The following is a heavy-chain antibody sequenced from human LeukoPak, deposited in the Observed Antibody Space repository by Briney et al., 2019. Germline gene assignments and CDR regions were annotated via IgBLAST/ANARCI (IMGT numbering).Heavy chain of an antibody. CDR1: GGSISSSSYY. CDR2: IYYSGST. CDR3: ARVVPMYSSDWYDDY. D-gene: IGHD6-19*01. Sequence: SETLSLTCTVSGGSISSSSYYWGWIRQPPGKGLEWIGTIYYSGSTYYNPSLKSRVTISVDTSKNQFSLKLSSVTAADTAVYYCARVVPMYSSDWYDDYWGQGTLVTGSS. V-gene: IGHV4-39*01. J-gene: IGHJ4*02.